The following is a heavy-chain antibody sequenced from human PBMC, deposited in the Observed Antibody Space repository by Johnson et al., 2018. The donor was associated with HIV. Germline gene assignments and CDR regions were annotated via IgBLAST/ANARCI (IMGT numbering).Heavy chain of an antibody. V-gene: IGHV3-30*02. Sequence: QEQLVESGGGLVQPGGSLRLSCAASGFTFDDYAMHWVRQAPGKGLEWVAVIRYNGTNKYYADSVKGRFTISRDNSKNTLYLQMNTLRAEDTAVYYCAKSEGVYYNVWSGTTGAFDLWGQGTMVTVSS. CDR3: AKSEGVYYNVWSGTTGAFDL. CDR2: IRYNGTNK. D-gene: IGHD3-3*01. J-gene: IGHJ3*01. CDR1: GFTFDDYA.